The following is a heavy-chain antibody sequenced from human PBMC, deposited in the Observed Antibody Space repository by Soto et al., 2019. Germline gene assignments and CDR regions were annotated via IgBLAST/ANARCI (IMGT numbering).Heavy chain of an antibody. CDR1: GGSISSYY. CDR2: IYYSGST. J-gene: IGHJ4*02. V-gene: IGHV4-59*01. Sequence: KTSETLSLTCTVSGGSISSYYWSWIRQPPGKGLEWIGYIYYSGSTNYNPSLKSRVTISVDTSKNQFSLKLSSVTAADTAVYYCARAPPYYYDSSGYYGPFDYWGQGTLVTVSS. CDR3: ARAPPYYYDSSGYYGPFDY. D-gene: IGHD3-22*01.